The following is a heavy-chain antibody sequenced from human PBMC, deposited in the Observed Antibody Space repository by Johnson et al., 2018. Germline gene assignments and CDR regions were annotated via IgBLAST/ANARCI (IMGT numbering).Heavy chain of an antibody. D-gene: IGHD2-15*01. J-gene: IGHJ6*03. Sequence: VQLVESGAEVKKPGAAVKVSCKASGYTFTSYAINWVRQATGKGLEWMGWMNPNSGNTGYAQKVQGRVTMTRTTTISPAYMELSSLRSEDTAVYYCVRGSRLGYCSGGSCYGGYYYYMDVWGKGTTVTVSS. CDR3: VRGSRLGYCSGGSCYGGYYYYMDV. CDR1: GYTFTSYA. V-gene: IGHV1-8*01. CDR2: MNPNSGNT.